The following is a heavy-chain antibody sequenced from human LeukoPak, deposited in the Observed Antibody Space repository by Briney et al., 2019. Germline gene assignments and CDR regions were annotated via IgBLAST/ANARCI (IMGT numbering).Heavy chain of an antibody. Sequence: SETLSLTCTVSGCSISSGGYYWSWIRQHPGKGLEWIGYIYYSGSTYYNPSLKSRVTISVDTSKNQFSLKLSSVTAADTAVYYCARDNHDILTGYYFDYWGQGTLVTVSS. CDR1: GCSISSGGYY. J-gene: IGHJ4*02. V-gene: IGHV4-31*03. D-gene: IGHD3-9*01. CDR2: IYYSGST. CDR3: ARDNHDILTGYYFDY.